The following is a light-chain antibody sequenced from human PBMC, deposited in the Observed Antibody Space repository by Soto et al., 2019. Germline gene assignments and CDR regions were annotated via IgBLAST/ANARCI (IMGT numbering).Light chain of an antibody. J-gene: IGKJ3*01. CDR1: QSVSSSY. CDR2: GAS. Sequence: EIVLTQSPGTLSLSPGERATLSCRASQSVSSSYLAWYQQKPGQAPRLLIYGASSRATGIPDSFSGSGSGTDFHLTISRLEPEDFAVYYCQQYGSSQFTFGPGTKVDIK. CDR3: QQYGSSQFT. V-gene: IGKV3-20*01.